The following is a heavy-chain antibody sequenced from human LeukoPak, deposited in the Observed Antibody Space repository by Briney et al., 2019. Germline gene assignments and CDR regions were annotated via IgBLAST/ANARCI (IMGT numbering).Heavy chain of an antibody. V-gene: IGHV3-74*01. CDR2: INSDGSST. CDR3: ARAGTDYDFWSGYFQGDDY. Sequence: GGSLRLSCAASGFTFSSYWMHWVRQAPGKGLVWVSRINSDGSSTSYADSVKGRFTISRDNAKNTLYLQMNSLRAEDTAVYYCARAGTDYDFWSGYFQGDDYWGQGTLVTVSS. CDR1: GFTFSSYW. J-gene: IGHJ4*02. D-gene: IGHD3-3*01.